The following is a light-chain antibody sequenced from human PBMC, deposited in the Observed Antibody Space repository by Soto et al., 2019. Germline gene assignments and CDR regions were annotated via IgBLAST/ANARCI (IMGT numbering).Light chain of an antibody. CDR1: QTVSKF. V-gene: IGKV1-39*01. CDR2: TTS. Sequence: DIQMTQSPSSLSASVGDRVTIACRASQTVSKFVNWYQQKPGKVPILLIFTTSTLHSGVPSRFSGSGSGTEFTLTINGLQPEDFATYYCQQTYTLPRTFAQGTKVDI. CDR3: QQTYTLPRT. J-gene: IGKJ1*01.